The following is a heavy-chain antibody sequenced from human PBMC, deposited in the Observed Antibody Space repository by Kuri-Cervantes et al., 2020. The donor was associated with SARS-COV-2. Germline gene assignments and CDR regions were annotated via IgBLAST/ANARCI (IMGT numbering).Heavy chain of an antibody. CDR3: ARDLSWAAAGSLDY. V-gene: IGHV3-30-3*01. Sequence: LTCAASGFTFSSYAMHWVRQAPGKGLEWVAVISYDGSNKYYADSVKGRFTISRDNSKNTLYLQMNSLRAEDTAVYHCARDLSWAAAGSLDYWGQGTLVTVSS. CDR1: GFTFSSYA. CDR2: ISYDGSNK. D-gene: IGHD6-13*01. J-gene: IGHJ4*02.